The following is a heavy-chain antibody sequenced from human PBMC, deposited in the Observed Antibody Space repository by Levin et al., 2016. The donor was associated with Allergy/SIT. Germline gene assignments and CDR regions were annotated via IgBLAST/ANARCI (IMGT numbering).Heavy chain of an antibody. J-gene: IGHJ4*02. Sequence: GGSLRLSCAASGFTFSSYGMHWVRQAPGKGLEWVAVIWYDGSNKYYADSVKGRFTISRDNSKNTLYLQMNSLRAEDTAVYYCARDKMGERRPYYFDYWGQGTLVTVSS. CDR1: GFTFSSYG. D-gene: IGHD3-16*01. CDR2: IWYDGSNK. V-gene: IGHV3-33*01. CDR3: ARDKMGERRPYYFDY.